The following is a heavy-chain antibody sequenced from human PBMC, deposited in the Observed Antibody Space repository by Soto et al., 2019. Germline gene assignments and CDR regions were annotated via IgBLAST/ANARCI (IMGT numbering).Heavy chain of an antibody. CDR3: ARPRSSIAAAGPRFDY. D-gene: IGHD6-13*01. CDR1: GYTFTSYG. J-gene: IGHJ4*02. Sequence: ASVEVSCKASGYTFTSYGISWVRQAPGQGLEWMGWISAYNGNTNYAQKLQGRVTMTTDTSTSTAYMELRSLRSDDTAVYYCARPRSSIAAAGPRFDYWGQGTLVTVS. CDR2: ISAYNGNT. V-gene: IGHV1-18*04.